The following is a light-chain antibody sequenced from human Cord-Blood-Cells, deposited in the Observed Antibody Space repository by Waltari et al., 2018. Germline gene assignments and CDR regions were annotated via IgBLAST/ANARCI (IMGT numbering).Light chain of an antibody. Sequence: QSALTQPASVSGSPGQSITISCTGTSSDVGGYNYVSWYQQHPGKAPKPMIFDVSNRPSGFSNRFSGSKSGNTASLTMSGLQAEDEADYYCSSYTSSSTLVFGGGTKLTVL. CDR3: SSYTSSSTLV. J-gene: IGLJ2*01. CDR1: SSDVGGYNY. V-gene: IGLV2-14*01. CDR2: DVS.